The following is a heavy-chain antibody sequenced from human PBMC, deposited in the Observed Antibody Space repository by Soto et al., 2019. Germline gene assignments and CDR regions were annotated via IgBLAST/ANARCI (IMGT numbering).Heavy chain of an antibody. CDR1: GGTVSNYV. D-gene: IGHD1-7*01. CDR3: ARDMTRTVVPYFDF. V-gene: IGHV1-69*06. Sequence: QVQLVQSGAEVKKPGSSVKVSCKASGGTVSNYVVNWVRQAPGQGLEWMGRIIPISGAANYAQKFQGRVTITADKSTSTSYMKLSSLRSEDTAVYYCARDMTRTVVPYFDFWGQGTLVTVSS. CDR2: IIPISGAA. J-gene: IGHJ4*02.